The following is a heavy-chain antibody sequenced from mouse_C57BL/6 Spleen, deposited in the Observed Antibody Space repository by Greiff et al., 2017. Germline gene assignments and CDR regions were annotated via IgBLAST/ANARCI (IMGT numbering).Heavy chain of an antibody. CDR3: ARSTMVTMNFDY. Sequence: VQPKESGPGLVKPSQSLSLTCSVTGYSITSGYYWNWIRQFPGNKLEWIGYISYDGSNNYNPSLKNRISITRDTSKNQFFLKLNSVTTEDTATYYCARSTMVTMNFDYWGQGTTLTVSS. J-gene: IGHJ2*01. CDR1: GYSITSGYY. V-gene: IGHV3-6*01. CDR2: ISYDGSN. D-gene: IGHD2-2*01.